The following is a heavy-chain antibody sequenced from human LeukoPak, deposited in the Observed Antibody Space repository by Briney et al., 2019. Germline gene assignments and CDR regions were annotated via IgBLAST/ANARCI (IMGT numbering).Heavy chain of an antibody. CDR1: GGSFSGYY. V-gene: IGHV4-34*01. Sequence: SETLSLTCAVYGGSFSGYYWSWIRQPPGKGLEWIGEINHSGSTNYNPSLKSRVTISVDTSKNQFSLKLSSVTAADTAVYYCARGGGLRGYYYYYYMDVWGKGTTVTVSS. D-gene: IGHD3-10*01. CDR3: ARGGGLRGYYYYYYMDV. J-gene: IGHJ6*03. CDR2: INHSGST.